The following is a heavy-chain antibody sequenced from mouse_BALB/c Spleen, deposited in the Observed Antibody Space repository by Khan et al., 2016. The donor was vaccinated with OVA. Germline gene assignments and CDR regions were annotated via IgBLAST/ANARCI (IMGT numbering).Heavy chain of an antibody. V-gene: IGHV1-9*01. CDR3: ARYGNHWYFDV. CDR1: GYTFSSYW. CDR2: ILPGSDST. D-gene: IGHD2-1*01. Sequence: VQLQESGAELMKPGASVKISCKATGYTFSSYWIEWIKQRPGHGLEWIGEILPGSDSTNYNEKFKGKATFTADTSSNTAYMQISSLTSEDSAVYYCARYGNHWYFDVWGAGTTVTVSS. J-gene: IGHJ1*01.